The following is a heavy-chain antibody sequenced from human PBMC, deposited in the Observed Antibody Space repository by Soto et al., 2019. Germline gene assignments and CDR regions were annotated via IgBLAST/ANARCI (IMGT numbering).Heavy chain of an antibody. CDR3: AKEERLTIFAVVIKYFDY. D-gene: IGHD3-3*01. CDR1: GFTFSSYA. Sequence: GGSLRLSCAASGFTFSSYAMSWVRQAPGKGLEWVSAISGSGYSTYYADSVKGRFTISRDNSKNTLYLQMNSLRAEDTAVYYCAKEERLTIFAVVIKYFDYWGQGTLVTVSS. CDR2: ISGSGYST. J-gene: IGHJ4*02. V-gene: IGHV3-23*01.